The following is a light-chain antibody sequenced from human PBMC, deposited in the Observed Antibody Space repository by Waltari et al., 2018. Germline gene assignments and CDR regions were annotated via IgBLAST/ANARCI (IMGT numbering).Light chain of an antibody. CDR3: HQYKNWPPWT. Sequence: EIVVTQSPATLSLSPGERATLSCRASENVDTNIAWYQQNPAQPPRLLISGASTRATDIPPRFSGSGSGTEFTLSISSLQSEDFAVYYCHQYKNWPPWTFGQGTKVEIK. CDR2: GAS. V-gene: IGKV3-15*01. CDR1: ENVDTN. J-gene: IGKJ1*01.